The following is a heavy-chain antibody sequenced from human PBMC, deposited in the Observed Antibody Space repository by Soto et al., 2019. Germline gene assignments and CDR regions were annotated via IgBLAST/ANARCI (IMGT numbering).Heavy chain of an antibody. CDR1: GGSFSGYY. V-gene: IGHV4-34*01. D-gene: IGHD3-3*01. CDR2: INHSGST. J-gene: IGHJ6*02. CDR3: ARGLKFWSGYPRYYYYYGMDV. Sequence: LSLTCAVYGGSFSGYYWSWIRQPPGKGLEWIGEINHSGSTNYNPSLKSRVTISVDMSKNQFSLKLSSVTAADTAVYYCARGLKFWSGYPRYYYYYGMDVWGRGTTVTVSS.